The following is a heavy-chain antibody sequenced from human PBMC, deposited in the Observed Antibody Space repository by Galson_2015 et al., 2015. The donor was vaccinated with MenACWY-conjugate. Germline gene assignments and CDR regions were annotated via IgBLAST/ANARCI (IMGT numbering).Heavy chain of an antibody. CDR1: GYSFTTYW. J-gene: IGHJ6*02. CDR2: ISPGDSNT. Sequence: QSGAEVKKSGESLQISCQGSGYSFTTYWIAWVRQMPGRGLEWVGLISPGDSNTRYSPSFQGQVTISADKSISTAYLQWSSLKASDTAMYYCARHPPGGRGLDVWSQGATVTVSS. D-gene: IGHD1-26*01. V-gene: IGHV5-51*01. CDR3: ARHPPGGRGLDV.